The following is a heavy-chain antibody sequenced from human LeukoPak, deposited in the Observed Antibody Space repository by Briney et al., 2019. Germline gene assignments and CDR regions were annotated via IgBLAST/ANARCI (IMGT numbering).Heavy chain of an antibody. CDR2: LWHDGSLQ. D-gene: IGHD3-22*01. J-gene: IGHJ4*02. CDR1: GFTVTSCG. CDR3: AKGTYGRSGDYRTYFDT. V-gene: IGHV3-33*06. Sequence: GGSLRLSRAASGFTVTSCGIHWVRQAPGKGLEWVSLLWHDGSLQYYADPVEGRFTVSRDTSKNTVYLQMDNLRAEDTAVYYCAKGTYGRSGDYRTYFDTWGQGTLVIVSS.